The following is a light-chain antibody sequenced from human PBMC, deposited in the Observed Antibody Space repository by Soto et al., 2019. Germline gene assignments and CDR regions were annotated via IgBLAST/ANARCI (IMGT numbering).Light chain of an antibody. V-gene: IGKV3-20*01. CDR1: QSLSSTY. CDR2: GAS. Sequence: EIVLTQSPGTLSLSPEERATLSCRASQSLSSTYLAWYQQKPGQAPRLLIYGASNRATGIPDRFSGSGSGTDFTLTINRLEPEDFAVYYCQQYGSSPLTFGQGTKV. J-gene: IGKJ1*01. CDR3: QQYGSSPLT.